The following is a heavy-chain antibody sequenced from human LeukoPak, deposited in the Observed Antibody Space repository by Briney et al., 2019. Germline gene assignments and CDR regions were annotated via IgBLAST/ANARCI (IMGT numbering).Heavy chain of an antibody. D-gene: IGHD1-26*01. CDR3: AKTQVGATYFDY. Sequence: PGGSLRLSCAASGFTFSTSWMHWVRQGPGKGLVWVSRINSVGSSTSYAESVKGRFTISRDNAKNTLYLQMNSLRAEDTAVYYCAKTQVGATYFDYWGQGTLVTVSS. V-gene: IGHV3-74*01. J-gene: IGHJ4*02. CDR1: GFTFSTSW. CDR2: INSVGSST.